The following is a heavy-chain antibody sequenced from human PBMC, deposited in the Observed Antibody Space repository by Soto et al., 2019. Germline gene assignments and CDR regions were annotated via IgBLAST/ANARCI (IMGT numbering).Heavy chain of an antibody. D-gene: IGHD2-8*02. V-gene: IGHV2-5*02. CDR3: AHINTGTGGHFDY. CDR1: GFSLSASGMG. J-gene: IGHJ4*02. CDR2: IFWDDDK. Sequence: QITLKESGPTLVKPTQTLTLTCTFSGFSLSASGMGVGWIRQPPENALEWLALIFWDDDKRYSPSLKSRLTISKDTSKNQVVLTLTNVDPVDTATYYCAHINTGTGGHFDYWGQGTLVTVSS.